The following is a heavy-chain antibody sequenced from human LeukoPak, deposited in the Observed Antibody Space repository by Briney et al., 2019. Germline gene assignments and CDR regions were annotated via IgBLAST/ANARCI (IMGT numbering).Heavy chain of an antibody. CDR1: GYTFTSYD. V-gene: IGHV1-8*03. CDR2: MNPNSGNT. CDR3: ARGRRYCSGGSCFYYFDY. D-gene: IGHD2-15*01. Sequence: ASVKVSCKASGYTFTSYDINWVRPATGQGLEWMGWMNPNSGNTGYAQKFQGRVTITRNTSISTAYMELSSLRSEDTAVYYCARGRRYCSGGSCFYYFDYWGQGTLVTVSS. J-gene: IGHJ4*02.